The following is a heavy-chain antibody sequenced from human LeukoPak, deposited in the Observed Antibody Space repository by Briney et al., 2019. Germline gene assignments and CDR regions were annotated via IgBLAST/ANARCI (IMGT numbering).Heavy chain of an antibody. CDR1: GYTFTSYD. D-gene: IGHD6-13*01. Sequence: ASVKVSCKASGYTFTSYDINWVRQATGPGLEWMGWMNPNSGNTGYAQKFQGRVTMTRNTSISTAYMELSSLRSEDTAAYYCARLVIAAAGTKVDYWGQGTLVTVSS. CDR3: ARLVIAAAGTKVDY. V-gene: IGHV1-8*01. J-gene: IGHJ4*02. CDR2: MNPNSGNT.